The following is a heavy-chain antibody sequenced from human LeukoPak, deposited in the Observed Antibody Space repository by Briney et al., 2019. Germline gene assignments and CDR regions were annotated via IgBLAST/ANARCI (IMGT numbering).Heavy chain of an antibody. CDR2: ISAYNGNT. CDR3: AREYSDILSGYLEPGDYYYYDDMDV. J-gene: IGHJ6*03. Sequence: GASVKVSCKASGYTFTSYGISWVRQAPGQGLEWMGWISAYNGNTNYAQKLQGRVTITADTSTSTAYMELSSLRSDGTAVYDCAREYSDILSGYLEPGDYYYYDDMDVWGKGTTVSASS. CDR1: GYTFTSYG. D-gene: IGHD3-9*01. V-gene: IGHV1-18*01.